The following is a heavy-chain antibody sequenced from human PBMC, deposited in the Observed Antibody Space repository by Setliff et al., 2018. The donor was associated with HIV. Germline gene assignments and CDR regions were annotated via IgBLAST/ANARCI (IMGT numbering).Heavy chain of an antibody. D-gene: IGHD3-9*01. Sequence: PSETLSLTCTVSGYSISSNSYYWGWIRQPPGKGLEWIGSIYHSGRTYYNPSLKSRVTISVDTSKNQFSLKLTSVTAADTAVYYCARDQPQDYDSLTGYYTGRYFDYWGRGTLVTVSS. CDR2: IYHSGRT. CDR1: GYSISSNSYY. CDR3: ARDQPQDYDSLTGYYTGRYFDY. V-gene: IGHV4-39*07. J-gene: IGHJ4*02.